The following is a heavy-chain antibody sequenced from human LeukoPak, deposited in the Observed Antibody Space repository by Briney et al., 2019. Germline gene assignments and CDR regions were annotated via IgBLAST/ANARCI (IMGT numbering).Heavy chain of an antibody. CDR2: INHSGST. CDR1: GGSFSGYY. Sequence: SETLSLTCAVYGGSFSGYYWSWIRQPPGEGLEWIGEINHSGSTNYNPSLKSRVTISVDTSKNQFSLKLSSVTAADTAVYYCARVGLSSGWYGDYWGQGTLVTVSS. CDR3: ARVGLSSGWYGDY. V-gene: IGHV4-34*01. D-gene: IGHD6-19*01. J-gene: IGHJ4*02.